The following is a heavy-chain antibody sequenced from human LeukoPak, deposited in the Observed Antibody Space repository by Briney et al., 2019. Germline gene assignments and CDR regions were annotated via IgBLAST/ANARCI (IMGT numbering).Heavy chain of an antibody. J-gene: IGHJ6*02. CDR1: GYTFTSYG. CDR3: ARDRSYSGYDIYGTDV. V-gene: IGHV1-18*01. CDR2: ISAYNGNT. Sequence: GASVKVSCKASGYTFTSYGISWVRQAPGQGLEWMGWISAYNGNTNYAQKLQGRVTMTTDTSTSTAYMELRSLRSDDTAVYYCARDRSYSGYDIYGTDVWGQGTTVTVSS. D-gene: IGHD5-12*01.